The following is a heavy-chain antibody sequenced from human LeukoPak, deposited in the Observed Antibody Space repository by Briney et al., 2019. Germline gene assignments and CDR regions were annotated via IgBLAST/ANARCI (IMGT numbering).Heavy chain of an antibody. V-gene: IGHV4-39*01. CDR1: GGSISSYY. J-gene: IGHJ4*02. CDR3: ARLIGSGSPKYYFDY. CDR2: IYYSGST. Sequence: PSETLSLTCTVSGGSISSYYWGWIRQPPGKGLEWIGSIYYSGSTYYNPSLKSRVTISVDTSKNQFSLKLSSVTAADTAVYYCARLIGSGSPKYYFDYWGQGTLVTVSS. D-gene: IGHD3-10*01.